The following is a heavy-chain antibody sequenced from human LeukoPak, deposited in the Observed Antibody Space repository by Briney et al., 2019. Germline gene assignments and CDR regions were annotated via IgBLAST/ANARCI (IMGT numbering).Heavy chain of an antibody. Sequence: PGGSLRLSCAASGFTFSNYAMSWVRQAPGKGLEWVANIKQDGSEKYYVDSVKGRFTISRDNAKNSLYLQMSSLRAEDTAVYYCARELRYNWNQLGSDFFDYWGQGTLVTVSS. CDR2: IKQDGSEK. V-gene: IGHV3-7*01. CDR1: GFTFSNYA. J-gene: IGHJ4*02. D-gene: IGHD1-20*01. CDR3: ARELRYNWNQLGSDFFDY.